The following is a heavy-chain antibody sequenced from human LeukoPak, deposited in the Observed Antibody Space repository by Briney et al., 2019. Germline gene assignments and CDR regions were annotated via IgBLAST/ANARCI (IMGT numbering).Heavy chain of an antibody. CDR2: IYYSGST. J-gene: IGHJ3*02. CDR1: GGSISSSSYY. D-gene: IGHD1-26*01. V-gene: IGHV4-39*01. Sequence: SETLSLTCTVSGGSISSSSYYWGWIRQPPGKGLEWIGSIYYSGSTYYNPSLKSRVTMSVDTSKNQFSLKLSSVTAADTAVYYCATPYSGGYQGLDIWGQGTMVTVSS. CDR3: ATPYSGGYQGLDI.